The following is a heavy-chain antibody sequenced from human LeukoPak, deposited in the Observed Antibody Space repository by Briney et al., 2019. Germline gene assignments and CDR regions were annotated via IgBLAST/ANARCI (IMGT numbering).Heavy chain of an antibody. D-gene: IGHD6-25*01. Sequence: GGSLRLSCAASGFTFNTYGMNWVRQTPGKGLVWVSRIKSDGSSTTYADSVKGRFTISRDNAKSTLYLQMNSLRADDTAVYYCARVSGYRTLSFNYWGQGTLVTVSS. V-gene: IGHV3-74*01. CDR3: ARVSGYRTLSFNY. CDR2: IKSDGSST. CDR1: GFTFNTYG. J-gene: IGHJ4*02.